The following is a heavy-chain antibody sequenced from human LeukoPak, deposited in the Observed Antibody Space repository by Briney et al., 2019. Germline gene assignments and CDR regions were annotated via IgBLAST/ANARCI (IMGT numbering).Heavy chain of an antibody. V-gene: IGHV3-30*03. CDR2: ISYDEITK. J-gene: IGHJ4*02. D-gene: IGHD2-15*01. Sequence: PGGSLRLSCAASGFTFSSYWMSWVRQAPGKGLEWVAVISYDEITKQYIDSVKGRFTISRDNSKNTVYLEMNSLRDEDTGVYYCVYCRGGNCYYTVRGWAYWGQGTLVTVSS. CDR3: VYCRGGNCYYTVRGWAY. CDR1: GFTFSSYW.